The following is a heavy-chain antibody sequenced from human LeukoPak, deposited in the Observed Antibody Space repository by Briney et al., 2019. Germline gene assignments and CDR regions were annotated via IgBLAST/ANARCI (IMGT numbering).Heavy chain of an antibody. CDR2: VNNDGSAT. CDR3: TSFFETN. Sequence: GGSLRLSCAASRFIFTNYWIHWVRQAPGKGLVWVSHVNNDGSATSYADSVKGRFTISRDSAKNTVNLHMNSLRVEDTAVYYCTSFFETNWGQGTLVTVSS. CDR1: RFIFTNYW. V-gene: IGHV3-74*01. D-gene: IGHD2/OR15-2a*01. J-gene: IGHJ4*02.